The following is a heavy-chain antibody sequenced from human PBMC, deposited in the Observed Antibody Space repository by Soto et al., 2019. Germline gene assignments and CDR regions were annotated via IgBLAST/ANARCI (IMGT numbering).Heavy chain of an antibody. Sequence: QVQLVESGGGVVQPGRSLRLSCAASGFTFSSYGMHWVRQAPGKGLEWVSVISHDGSNKYYADSVKGRFTIFRDNSKNTLYLQMNSLRAEDTAVYYCAKGDRIAAAGHFDYWGQGTLVTVSS. V-gene: IGHV3-30*18. CDR2: ISHDGSNK. D-gene: IGHD6-13*01. CDR3: AKGDRIAAAGHFDY. CDR1: GFTFSSYG. J-gene: IGHJ4*02.